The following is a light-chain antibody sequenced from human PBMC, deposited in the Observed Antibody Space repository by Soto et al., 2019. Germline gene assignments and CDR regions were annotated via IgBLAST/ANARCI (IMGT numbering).Light chain of an antibody. CDR3: SSYTTSSTLV. CDR1: NNDIGSYNR. J-gene: IGLJ3*02. V-gene: IGLV2-18*02. CDR2: EVS. Sequence: QSALTQPPSVSGSPGQSVTISCSGTNNDIGSYNRVSWYQQPPGTAPKLIIYEVSHRPSGVPARFSGSKSANAASLTISGLQAEDEADYYCSSYTTSSTLVFGGGTKVTVL.